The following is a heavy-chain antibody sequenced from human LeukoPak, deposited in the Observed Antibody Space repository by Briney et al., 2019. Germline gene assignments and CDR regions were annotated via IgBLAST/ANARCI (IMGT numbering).Heavy chain of an antibody. V-gene: IGHV1-2*02. CDR2: INPNSGGT. D-gene: IGHD3-9*01. J-gene: IGHJ4*02. CDR3: ARDINDILTGCNY. Sequence: GASVKVSCKASGYTFTGYYMHWVRQAPGHGLEWMGWINPNSGGTNYAQKFQGRVTMTRDTSISTAYMELSRLRSDDTAVYYCARDINDILTGCNYWGQGTLVTVSS. CDR1: GYTFTGYY.